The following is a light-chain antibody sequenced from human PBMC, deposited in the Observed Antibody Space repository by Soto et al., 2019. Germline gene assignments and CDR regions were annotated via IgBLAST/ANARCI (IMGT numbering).Light chain of an antibody. CDR2: AIS. V-gene: IGKV1-39*01. J-gene: IGKJ2*01. Sequence: DTQLTQSPTSLSASVGDRVTITCRASQSVSSSLNWYQQKPGKDPKLLIYAISNLQSGVPTRFSGSGSETDFTLTIISLQPDDFATYYCQQSHSFPYTFGQGTNLDIK. CDR1: QSVSSS. CDR3: QQSHSFPYT.